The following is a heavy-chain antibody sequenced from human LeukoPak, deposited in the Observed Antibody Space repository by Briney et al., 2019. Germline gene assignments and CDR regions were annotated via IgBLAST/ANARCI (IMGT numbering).Heavy chain of an antibody. V-gene: IGHV4-59*01. CDR1: GGSISSYY. Sequence: SETLSLTCTVSGGSISSYYWSWIRQPPGKGLEWIGYIYYSGSTNYNPSLKSRVTISVDTSKNQFSLKLSSVTAADTAVYYCARGNYDSGSYFRYYYYGMDVWGQGTTVTVSS. CDR2: IYYSGST. J-gene: IGHJ6*02. D-gene: IGHD1-26*01. CDR3: ARGNYDSGSYFRYYYYGMDV.